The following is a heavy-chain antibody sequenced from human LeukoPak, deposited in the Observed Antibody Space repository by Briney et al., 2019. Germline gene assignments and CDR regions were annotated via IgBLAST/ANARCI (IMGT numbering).Heavy chain of an antibody. Sequence: GGSLRLSCAASGFTFSINAMAWIRQAPGKGLEWVAIIKKDGSEKYYVDSMKGRFTISRDNAKNSLFLQMNSLRAEDTAIYYCTTDTWYSAGHWGQGTLVTVSS. CDR1: GFTFSINA. CDR2: IKKDGSEK. D-gene: IGHD2-15*01. J-gene: IGHJ4*02. CDR3: TTDTWYSAGH. V-gene: IGHV3-7*03.